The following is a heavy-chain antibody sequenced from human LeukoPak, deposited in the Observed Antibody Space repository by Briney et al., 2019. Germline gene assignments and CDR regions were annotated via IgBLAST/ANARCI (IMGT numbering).Heavy chain of an antibody. J-gene: IGHJ4*02. D-gene: IGHD2-2*01. CDR3: VLGGKVPAAVDY. Sequence: SETLSLTCTVSGGSISSYYWSWIRQPAGKGLEWIGRIYTSGSTNYNPSLKSRVTMSVDTSKNQFSLKLSSVTAADTAVYYCVLGGKVPAAVDYWGQGTLVTVSS. V-gene: IGHV4-4*07. CDR1: GGSISSYY. CDR2: IYTSGST.